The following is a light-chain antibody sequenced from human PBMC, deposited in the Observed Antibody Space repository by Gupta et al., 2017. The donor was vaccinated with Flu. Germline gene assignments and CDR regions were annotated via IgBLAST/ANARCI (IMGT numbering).Light chain of an antibody. Sequence: QSVLTQPPSASGTPWQRVTISCSATSSNAGSNTVNWYQQLPGTAPKHLIYSNNQRPSGVPDRFAGSKSGTSASLAISGLQSEDEADDYCAAWDDSLNGRVFGGGTKLTVL. V-gene: IGLV1-44*01. J-gene: IGLJ3*02. CDR3: AAWDDSLNGRV. CDR1: SSNAGSNT. CDR2: SNN.